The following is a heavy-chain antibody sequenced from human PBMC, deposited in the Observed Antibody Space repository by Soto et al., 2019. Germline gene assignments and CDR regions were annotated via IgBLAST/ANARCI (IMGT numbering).Heavy chain of an antibody. J-gene: IGHJ5*02. D-gene: IGHD2-15*01. V-gene: IGHV3-74*01. CDR2: INSDGSST. Sequence: PGGSLRLSCAASGFTFSSYWMHWVRQAPGKGLVWVSRINSDGSSTSYADSVKGRFTISRDNSKNTLYLQMNSLRAEDTAVYYCAKDAEAVFPNWFDPWGQGTLVTVSS. CDR1: GFTFSSYW. CDR3: AKDAEAVFPNWFDP.